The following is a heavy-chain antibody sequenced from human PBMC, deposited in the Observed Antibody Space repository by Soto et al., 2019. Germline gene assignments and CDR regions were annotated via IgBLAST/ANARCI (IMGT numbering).Heavy chain of an antibody. V-gene: IGHV3-74*01. CDR1: GFTFSSYW. CDR2: INDEGSNA. J-gene: IGHJ5*02. Sequence: GRSLRLSCAASGFTFSSYWMHWVRQAPGKGLVWVSRINDEGSNANYADSVRGRFTISRDNAKNTLYLQMNSLRAEDTAVYYCVRGISGNWFDPWGQGTLVTVSS. D-gene: IGHD3-3*02. CDR3: VRGISGNWFDP.